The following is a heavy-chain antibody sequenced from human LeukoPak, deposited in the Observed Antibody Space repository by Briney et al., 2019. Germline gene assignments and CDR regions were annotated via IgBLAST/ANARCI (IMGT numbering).Heavy chain of an antibody. J-gene: IGHJ6*03. D-gene: IGHD4-23*01. Sequence: SETLSLTCTVSGGSISSYYWSWIRQPPGKGLEWIGYIYYSGSTYYNPSLKSRVTISVDTSKNQFSLKLSSVTAADTAVYYCARDRWDGGGQSNYYYYMDVWGKGTTVTVSS. CDR2: IYYSGST. V-gene: IGHV4-59*01. CDR1: GGSISSYY. CDR3: ARDRWDGGGQSNYYYYMDV.